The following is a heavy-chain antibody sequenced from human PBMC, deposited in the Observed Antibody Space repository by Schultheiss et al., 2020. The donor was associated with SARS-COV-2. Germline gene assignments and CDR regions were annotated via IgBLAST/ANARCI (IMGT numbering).Heavy chain of an antibody. Sequence: SETLSLTCTVSGGSISSGGYYWSWIRQHPGKGLEWIGYIYYSGSTYYNPSLKSRVTISVDTSKNQFSLKLSSVTAADTAVYYCARIGYCSSTSCLNAFDIWGQGTMVTVSS. CDR1: GGSISSGGYY. D-gene: IGHD2-2*01. CDR3: ARIGYCSSTSCLNAFDI. CDR2: IYYSGST. V-gene: IGHV4-31*03. J-gene: IGHJ3*02.